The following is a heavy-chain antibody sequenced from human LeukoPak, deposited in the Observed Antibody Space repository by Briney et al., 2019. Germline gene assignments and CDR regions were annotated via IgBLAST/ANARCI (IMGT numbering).Heavy chain of an antibody. Sequence: GGSLRLSCAASGFTFSSYWMSWVRQAPGKGLEWVANIKQDGSEKYYVDSVKGRFTISRDNAKNSLYLQMNSLRAEDTAVYYCARGGDYFFDDAFDIWGQGTMVTVSS. CDR1: GFTFSSYW. V-gene: IGHV3-7*01. CDR2: IKQDGSEK. J-gene: IGHJ3*02. CDR3: ARGGDYFFDDAFDI. D-gene: IGHD2/OR15-2a*01.